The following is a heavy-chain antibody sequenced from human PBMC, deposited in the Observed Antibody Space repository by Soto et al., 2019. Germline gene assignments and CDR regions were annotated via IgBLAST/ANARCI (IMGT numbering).Heavy chain of an antibody. D-gene: IGHD3-3*01. CDR3: ARPMDPPYYDFWSGYENYYYGMDV. CDR2: INPNSGGT. Sequence: ASVKVSCKASGYTFTGYYMHWVRQAPGQGLEWMGWINPNSGGTNYAQKFQGRVTMTRDTSISTAYMELSRLRSDDTAVYYCARPMDPPYYDFWSGYENYYYGMDVWGQGTTVTVSS. CDR1: GYTFTGYY. J-gene: IGHJ6*02. V-gene: IGHV1-2*02.